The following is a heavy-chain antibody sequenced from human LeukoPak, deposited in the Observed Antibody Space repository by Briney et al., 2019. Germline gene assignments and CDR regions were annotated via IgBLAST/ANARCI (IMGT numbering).Heavy chain of an antibody. Sequence: SETLSLTCAVYGGSFSGYYGSWIRQPPGKGLEWSGEINHSGSTNYNPSLKSRVTISVEPSKNQFSLKLSSVTAADTAVYYCARAGSFLLLWFGELPNWFDPWGQGTLVTVSS. CDR1: GGSFSGYY. CDR2: INHSGST. CDR3: ARAGSFLLLWFGELPNWFDP. J-gene: IGHJ5*02. D-gene: IGHD3-10*01. V-gene: IGHV4-34*01.